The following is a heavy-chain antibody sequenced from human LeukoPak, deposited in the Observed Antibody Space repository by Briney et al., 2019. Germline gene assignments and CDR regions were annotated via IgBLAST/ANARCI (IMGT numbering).Heavy chain of an antibody. J-gene: IGHJ6*02. D-gene: IGHD6-13*01. CDR1: GYTFTGYY. CDR3: ARMYSSSWYPYYYYGMDV. CDR2: INPNSGGT. Sequence: ASVKVSCKASGYTFTGYYMHWVRQAPGQGLEWMGWINPNSGGTNYAQKFQGRVTMTRDTSISTAYMELSRLRSDDTAVYYCARMYSSSWYPYYYYGMDVWGQGATVTVSS. V-gene: IGHV1-2*02.